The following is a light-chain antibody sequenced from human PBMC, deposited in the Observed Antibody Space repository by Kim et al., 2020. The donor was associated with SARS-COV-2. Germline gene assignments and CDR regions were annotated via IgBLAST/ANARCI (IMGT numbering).Light chain of an antibody. V-gene: IGLV7-43*01. J-gene: IGLJ3*02. CDR3: LLNYGGPWV. CDR1: TGAVTSAHN. Sequence: PGGTVTLTCASSTGAVTSAHNANWFKQKPGQAPRALIHRTSNRHSWTPARFSGSLLGDKAALTLSRVQPEDEADYYCLLNYGGPWVFGGGTKVTVL. CDR2: RTS.